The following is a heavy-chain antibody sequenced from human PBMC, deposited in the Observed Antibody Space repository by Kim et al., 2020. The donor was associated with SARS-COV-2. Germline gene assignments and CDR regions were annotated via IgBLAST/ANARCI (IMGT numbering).Heavy chain of an antibody. Sequence: GGSLRLSCAASGFTFITYNMNWVRQAPGKGLEWVSSISSSGTYIYYSDSLKGRFTISRDNAKNSLYLQMNSLRAEDTAVYYCARDRKRFLEWSVDAFDMWGQGTMV. J-gene: IGHJ3*02. CDR3: ARDRKRFLEWSVDAFDM. CDR1: GFTFITYN. D-gene: IGHD3-3*01. CDR2: ISSSGTYI. V-gene: IGHV3-21*01.